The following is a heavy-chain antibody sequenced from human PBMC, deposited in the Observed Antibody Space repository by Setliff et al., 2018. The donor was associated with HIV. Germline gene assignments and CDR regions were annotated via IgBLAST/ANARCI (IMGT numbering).Heavy chain of an antibody. J-gene: IGHJ3*02. Sequence: PSETLSLTCTVSGGSSSSGSYYWSWIRQPAGKGLEWIGRIYTGGNTNYNPSLKGRVTISADTSKKQFSLKLNSVTAADTAVYYCARGRYSSGWYKDAFDIWGQGTMVTVSS. V-gene: IGHV4-61*02. CDR1: GGSSSSGSYY. D-gene: IGHD6-19*01. CDR3: ARGRYSSGWYKDAFDI. CDR2: IYTGGNT.